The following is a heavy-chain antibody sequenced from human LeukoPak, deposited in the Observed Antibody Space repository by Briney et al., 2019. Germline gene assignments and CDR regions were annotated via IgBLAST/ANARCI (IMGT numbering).Heavy chain of an antibody. D-gene: IGHD3-10*01. Sequence: ASVNVSCKASGYTFTGYYVHWVRQAPGQGLEWMGWINPNSGGTNYAQKFQGWVTMTRDTSVSTAFMEVNGLRSDDTAVYYCARALSITTTRGVIKGPDYWGQGTLVTVSS. V-gene: IGHV1-2*04. CDR2: INPNSGGT. CDR3: ARALSITTTRGVIKGPDY. CDR1: GYTFTGYY. J-gene: IGHJ4*02.